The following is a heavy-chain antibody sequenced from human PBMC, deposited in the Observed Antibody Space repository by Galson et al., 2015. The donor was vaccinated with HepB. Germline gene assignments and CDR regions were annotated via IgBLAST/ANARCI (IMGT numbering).Heavy chain of an antibody. Sequence: YWMSWVRQAPGKGLEWVANIRPDEGEIYYMDSVKGRFTISRDNAKNSLYLQMDNLRAGDTAVYYCARDKVVGPTKFDYWGQGTLVTVSS. J-gene: IGHJ4*02. CDR3: ARDKVVGPTKFDY. CDR2: IRPDEGEI. CDR1: YW. D-gene: IGHD1-26*01. V-gene: IGHV3-7*01.